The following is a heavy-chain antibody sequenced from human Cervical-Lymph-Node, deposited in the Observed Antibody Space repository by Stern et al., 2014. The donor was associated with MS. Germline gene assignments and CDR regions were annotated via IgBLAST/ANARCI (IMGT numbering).Heavy chain of an antibody. Sequence: QLQLQESGPGLVKPSETLSLTCTVSGGSISSYYWSWIRQPPGKGLEWIGYIYYSGSTNYNPSLKSRVTISVDTSKNQFSLKLSSVTAADTAVYYCARTSRSGWSFYGMDVWGQGTTVTVSS. J-gene: IGHJ6*02. CDR2: IYYSGST. D-gene: IGHD6-19*01. CDR3: ARTSRSGWSFYGMDV. CDR1: GGSISSYY. V-gene: IGHV4-59*01.